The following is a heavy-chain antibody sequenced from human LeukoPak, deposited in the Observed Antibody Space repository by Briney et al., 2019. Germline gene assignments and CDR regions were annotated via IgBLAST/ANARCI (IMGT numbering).Heavy chain of an antibody. CDR1: GGSISSYY. V-gene: IGHV4-59*12. CDR3: ARDNGGNSGWFDP. J-gene: IGHJ5*02. Sequence: SETLSLTCTVSGGSISSYYWSWIRQPPGKGLGWIAYIYYSGSTNYNPSLKSRVTISIDTSKNQFSLKLSSVTAADTAVYYCARDNGGNSGWFDPWGQGTLVTVSS. CDR2: IYYSGST. D-gene: IGHD4-23*01.